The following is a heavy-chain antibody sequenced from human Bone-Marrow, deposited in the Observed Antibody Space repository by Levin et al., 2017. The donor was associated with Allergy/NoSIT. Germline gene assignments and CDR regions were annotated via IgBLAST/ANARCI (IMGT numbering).Heavy chain of an antibody. J-gene: IGHJ6*02. CDR1: GYSFTSYW. V-gene: IGHV5-10-1*01. CDR3: ASHSSSWSAYYYYGMDV. CDR2: IDPSDSYT. Sequence: GGSLRLSCKGSGYSFTSYWISWVRQMPGKGLEWMGRIDPSDSYTNYSPSFQGHVTISADKSISTAYLQWSSLKASDTAMYYCASHSSSWSAYYYYGMDVWGQGTTVTVSS. D-gene: IGHD6-13*01.